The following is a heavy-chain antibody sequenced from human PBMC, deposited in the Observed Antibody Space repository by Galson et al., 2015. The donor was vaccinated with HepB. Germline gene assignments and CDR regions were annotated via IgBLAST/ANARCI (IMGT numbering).Heavy chain of an antibody. CDR2: ISYDGSNK. CDR3: AKGGGTTVTTYYYYGMDV. Sequence: SLRLSCAASGFTFSSYGMHWVRQAPGKGLEWVAVISYDGSNKYYAESLKGRFTISRDNSKNTLYVQMNSLRAEDTAVYYCAKGGGTTVTTYYYYGMDVWGQGTTVTVSS. CDR1: GFTFSSYG. V-gene: IGHV3-30*18. D-gene: IGHD4-11*01. J-gene: IGHJ6*02.